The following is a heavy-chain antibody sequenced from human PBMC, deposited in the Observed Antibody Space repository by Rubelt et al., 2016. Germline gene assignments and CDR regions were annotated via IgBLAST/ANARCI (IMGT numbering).Heavy chain of an antibody. CDR1: GGSISSSSYY. CDR2: IYYSGST. J-gene: IGHJ6*02. V-gene: IGHV4-39*01. Sequence: QLQLQESGPGLVKPSETLSLTCTVSGGSISSSSYYWGWIRQPPGKGLEWIGSIYYSGSTYYNPSLMSRVVISVDTSKNQFSLELRSVTAADTAVYDCARLSVDTANYYDYGMDVWGQGTTVTVSS. D-gene: IGHD5-18*01. CDR3: ARLSVDTANYYDYGMDV.